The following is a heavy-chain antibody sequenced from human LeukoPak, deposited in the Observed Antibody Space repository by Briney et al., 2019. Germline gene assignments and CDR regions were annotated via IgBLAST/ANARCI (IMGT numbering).Heavy chain of an antibody. CDR1: GFTVSSNY. Sequence: PGGSLRLSCVASGFTVSSNYMSWVRQAPGKGLEWVSLIYSDGSAYYADSVKGRFTISRDNSKNTLYLQMNSLRAEDTAVYYCARNWFSTYFDYWGQGTLVTVSS. J-gene: IGHJ4*02. D-gene: IGHD3-10*01. CDR3: ARNWFSTYFDY. V-gene: IGHV3-53*01. CDR2: IYSDGSA.